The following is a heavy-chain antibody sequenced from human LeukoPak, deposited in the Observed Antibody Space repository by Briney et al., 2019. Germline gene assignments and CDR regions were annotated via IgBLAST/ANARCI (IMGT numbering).Heavy chain of an antibody. CDR3: TTGSSSNY. D-gene: IGHD6-13*01. Sequence: PGGSLRLSCAASGFTFGSYAMSWVRQAPGKGLEWVGRIKSKTDGGTTDYAAPVEGRFTISRDDSKNTLYLQMNSLKTEDTAVYYCTTGSSSNYWGQGTLVTVSS. V-gene: IGHV3-15*01. J-gene: IGHJ4*02. CDR1: GFTFGSYA. CDR2: IKSKTDGGTT.